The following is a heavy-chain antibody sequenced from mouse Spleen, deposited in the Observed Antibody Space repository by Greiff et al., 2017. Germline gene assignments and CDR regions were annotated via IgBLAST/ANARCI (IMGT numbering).Heavy chain of an antibody. V-gene: IGHV5-9*04. CDR1: GFTFSSYA. D-gene: IGHD2-4*01. CDR2: ISSGGGNT. CDR3: ARRGIYYEYDGAWFAY. Sequence: EVKLVESGGGLVKLGGSLKLSCAASGFTFSSYAMSWVRQTPEKRLEWVATISSGGGNTYYPDSVKGRFTISRDNAKNTLYLQMSSLKSEDTAMYYCARRGIYYEYDGAWFAYWGQGTLVTVSA. J-gene: IGHJ3*01.